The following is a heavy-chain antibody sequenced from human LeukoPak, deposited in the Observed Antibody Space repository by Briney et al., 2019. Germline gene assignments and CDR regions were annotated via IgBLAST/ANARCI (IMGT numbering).Heavy chain of an antibody. CDR2: INPDGGNT. CDR3: ARIRDGYNDAYDI. J-gene: IGHJ3*02. Sequence: ASVKVSCKASGYTFTNSYIHWVRQAPGQVLEWMGLINPDGGNTNYAQNFQGRLTLTRDTSTSTVYMELSSLRSEDTAIYYCARIRDGYNDAYDIWGQGTVVTVPS. V-gene: IGHV1-46*01. CDR1: GYTFTNSY. D-gene: IGHD5-24*01.